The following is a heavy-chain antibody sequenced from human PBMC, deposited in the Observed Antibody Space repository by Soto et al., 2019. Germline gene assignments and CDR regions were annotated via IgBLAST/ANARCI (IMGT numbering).Heavy chain of an antibody. D-gene: IGHD6-13*01. CDR3: ARELVPIAAAGIWGAFDI. CDR1: GYTFTSYG. Sequence: ASVKVSCKASGYTFTSYGISWVRQAPGQGLEWMGWISAYNGNTNYAQKLQGRVTMTTDTSTSTAYMELRSLRSDDTAVYYCARELVPIAAAGIWGAFDIWGQGTMVTVSS. V-gene: IGHV1-18*01. J-gene: IGHJ3*02. CDR2: ISAYNGNT.